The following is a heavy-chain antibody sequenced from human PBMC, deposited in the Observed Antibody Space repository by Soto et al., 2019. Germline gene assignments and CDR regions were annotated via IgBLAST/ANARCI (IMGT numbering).Heavy chain of an antibody. J-gene: IGHJ4*02. V-gene: IGHV5-51*01. CDR2: IFPGDSDT. D-gene: IGHD2-2*01. CDR1: GYTFSNSW. CDR3: ARITCNSPTCYADY. Sequence: GESLKISCKASGYTFSNSWIGWVRQMPGKGLEWMGFIFPGDSDTRYSPPFQGQVTISADKSISTAYLQWSSLKASDTAMYYCARITCNSPTCYADYWGQGTLVTVSS.